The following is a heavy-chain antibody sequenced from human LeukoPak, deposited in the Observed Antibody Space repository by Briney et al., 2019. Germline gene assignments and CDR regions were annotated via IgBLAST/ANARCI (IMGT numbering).Heavy chain of an antibody. V-gene: IGHV1-8*01. D-gene: IGHD3-9*01. J-gene: IGHJ6*03. CDR2: VNPNSGNT. CDR3: ARARYFDWLLRAYYYYMDV. Sequence: ASVKVSCKASGYTFTSYDINWVRQATGQGLEWMGWVNPNSGNTGYAQKFQGRVTMTRNTSISTAYMELSSLRSEDTAVYYCARARYFDWLLRAYYYYMDVWGKGTTVTVSS. CDR1: GYTFTSYD.